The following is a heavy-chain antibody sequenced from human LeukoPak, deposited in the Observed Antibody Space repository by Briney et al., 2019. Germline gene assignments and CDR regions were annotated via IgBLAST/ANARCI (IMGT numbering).Heavy chain of an antibody. CDR1: GFTFDDFA. CDR2: INWNGGST. CDR3: ARAAYYYDSSDTNYFDY. J-gene: IGHJ4*02. Sequence: GGSLRLSCAASGFTFDDFAMSWVRQAPGKGLEWVSGINWNGGSTGYADSVKGRFTISRDNAKNSLYLQTNSLRAEDTALYYCARAAYYYDSSDTNYFDYWGQGTLVTVSS. V-gene: IGHV3-20*04. D-gene: IGHD3-22*01.